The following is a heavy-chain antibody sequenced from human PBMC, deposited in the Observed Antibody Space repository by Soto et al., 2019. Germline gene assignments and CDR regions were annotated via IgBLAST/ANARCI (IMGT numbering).Heavy chain of an antibody. CDR2: IWYDGSNK. CDR3: ATDLRTYYDFWSGYYYGMDV. CDR1: GFTFSSYG. D-gene: IGHD3-3*01. V-gene: IGHV3-33*01. J-gene: IGHJ6*02. Sequence: QVQLVESGGGVVQPGRSLRLSCAASGFTFSSYGMHWVRQAPGKGLEWVAVIWYDGSNKYYADSVKGRFTISRDNSKNTLYLQMNSLRAEDTAVYYCATDLRTYYDFWSGYYYGMDVWGQGTTVTVSS.